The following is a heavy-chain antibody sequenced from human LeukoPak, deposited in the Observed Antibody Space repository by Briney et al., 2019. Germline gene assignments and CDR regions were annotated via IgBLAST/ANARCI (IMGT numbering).Heavy chain of an antibody. Sequence: GGSLRLSCAASGFTFSTYWMAWVRQAPGKGLEWVANIKTDGSQTYYLDSVKGRFTISRDNAKNFLSLQLGSLRADDTGVYYCARASMGGRDYHLDSWGQGSLVTVSS. CDR1: GFTFSTYW. CDR2: IKTDGSQT. V-gene: IGHV3-7*01. J-gene: IGHJ4*02. CDR3: ARASMGGRDYHLDS. D-gene: IGHD4/OR15-4a*01.